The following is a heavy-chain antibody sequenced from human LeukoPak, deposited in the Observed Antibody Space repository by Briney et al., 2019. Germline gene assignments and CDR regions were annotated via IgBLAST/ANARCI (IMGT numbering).Heavy chain of an antibody. D-gene: IGHD6-19*01. Sequence: GGSLRLSCAASGFTFSNYAMSWVRQAPGKRLEWVSTISGGGITTYYADSAKGRFTISRDNSKNTMFLQMNSLRADDTAVYYCPRQSCASGWNPFDYWGQGILVTVSS. CDR3: PRQSCASGWNPFDY. CDR2: ISGGGITT. CDR1: GFTFSNYA. J-gene: IGHJ4*02. V-gene: IGHV3-23*01.